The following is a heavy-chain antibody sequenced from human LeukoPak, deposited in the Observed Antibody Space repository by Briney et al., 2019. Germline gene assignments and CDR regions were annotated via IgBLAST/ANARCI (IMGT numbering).Heavy chain of an antibody. Sequence: PGGSLRLSCAASGFTFSSYAMSWVRQAPGKGLEWVSAISGSGGSTYYADSVKGRFTISRDNSKNTLYLQMNSLRAEDTAVYYCARNLAAADPYWYFDLWGRGTLVTVSS. D-gene: IGHD6-13*01. CDR3: ARNLAAADPYWYFDL. V-gene: IGHV3-23*01. CDR1: GFTFSSYA. CDR2: ISGSGGST. J-gene: IGHJ2*01.